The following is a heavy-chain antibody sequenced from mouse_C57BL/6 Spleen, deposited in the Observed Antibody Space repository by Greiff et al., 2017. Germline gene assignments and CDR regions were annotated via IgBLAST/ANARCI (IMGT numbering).Heavy chain of an antibody. J-gene: IGHJ2*01. V-gene: IGHV1-76*01. Sequence: QVQLKESGAELVRPGASVKLSCKASGYTFTDYYINWVKQRPGQGLEWIARIYPGSGNTYYNEKFKGKATLTAEKSSSTAYMRLSSLTSEDSAVYFCATFYDGYFPWGQGTTLTVSS. CDR2: IYPGSGNT. D-gene: IGHD2-3*01. CDR1: GYTFTDYY. CDR3: ATFYDGYFP.